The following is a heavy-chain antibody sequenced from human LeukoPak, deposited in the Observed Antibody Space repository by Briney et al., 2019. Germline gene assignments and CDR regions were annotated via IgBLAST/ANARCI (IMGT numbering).Heavy chain of an antibody. CDR2: ISYDGSNK. J-gene: IGHJ4*02. CDR1: GFTFSSYA. V-gene: IGHV3-30-3*02. CDR3: AKRLAMTGTYHFDY. D-gene: IGHD6-19*01. Sequence: GGSLRLSCAASGFTFSSYAMHWVRQAPGKGLEWVAVISYDGSNKYYADSVKGRFTISRDNSKNTLYLQMNSLRAEDTAVYYCAKRLAMTGTYHFDYWGQGTLVTVSS.